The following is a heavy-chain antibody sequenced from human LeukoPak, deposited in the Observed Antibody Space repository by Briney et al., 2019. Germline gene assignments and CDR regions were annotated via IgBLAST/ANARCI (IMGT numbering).Heavy chain of an antibody. D-gene: IGHD3-22*01. CDR2: VNGYNGNT. CDR1: GYTFSRHG. V-gene: IGHV1-18*01. Sequence: ASVKVSCKTSGYTFSRHGITWVRQAPGQGFEWMGWVNGYNGNTNYAQSVQGRVTMTTDTSTNTAYMELRSLRSDDTAVYYCAKDIHPGLDSGASCCFDYWGQGTPVTVSS. CDR3: AKDIHPGLDSGASCCFDY. J-gene: IGHJ4*02.